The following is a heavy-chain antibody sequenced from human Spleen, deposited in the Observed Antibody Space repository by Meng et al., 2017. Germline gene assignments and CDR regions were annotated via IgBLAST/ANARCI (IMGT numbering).Heavy chain of an antibody. CDR1: GGSIHSYY. CDR3: ARGGGYCSSTSCYYYYGMDV. J-gene: IGHJ6*02. V-gene: IGHV4-4*07. CDR2: IYTGGSA. Sequence: SETLSLTCTVSGGSIHSYYWSWIRQPAGKGLEWIGRIYTGGSAVYNPSLKSRVTMSLDTSNNQFSLKVTSVTAADTAVYYCARGGGYCSSTSCYYYYGMDVWGQGTTVTVSS. D-gene: IGHD2-2*01.